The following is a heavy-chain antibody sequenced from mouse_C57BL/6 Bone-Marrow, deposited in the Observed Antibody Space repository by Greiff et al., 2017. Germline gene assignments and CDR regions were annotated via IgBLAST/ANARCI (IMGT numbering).Heavy chain of an antibody. Sequence: EVQLQQSGAELVRPGASVKLSCTASGFNIKDDYMHWVKQRPEQGLEWIGWIDPENGDTEYASKFQGKATITADTSSNTAYLQRSSLTSEDTAVYYCTANWGAYWGQGTLVTVSA. V-gene: IGHV14-4*01. CDR1: GFNIKDDY. D-gene: IGHD4-1*01. CDR3: TANWGAY. J-gene: IGHJ3*01. CDR2: IDPENGDT.